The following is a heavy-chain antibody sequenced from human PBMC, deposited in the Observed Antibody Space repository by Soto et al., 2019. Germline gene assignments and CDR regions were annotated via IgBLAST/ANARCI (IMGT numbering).Heavy chain of an antibody. CDR1: GGSISSGGYY. CDR3: ARTARRIPGIVGTGLDY. J-gene: IGHJ4*02. Sequence: SETLSLTCTVSGGSISSGGYYWSWIRQHPGKGLEWIGYIYYSGSTYYNPSLKSRVTISVDTSKNQFSLKLSSVTAADTAVYYCARTARRIPGIVGTGLDYWGQGTLVTVSS. V-gene: IGHV4-31*03. CDR2: IYYSGST. D-gene: IGHD1-1*01.